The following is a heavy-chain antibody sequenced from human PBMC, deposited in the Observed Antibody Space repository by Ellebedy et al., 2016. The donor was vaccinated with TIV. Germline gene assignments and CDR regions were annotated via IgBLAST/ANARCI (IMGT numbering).Heavy chain of an antibody. V-gene: IGHV4-39*01. CDR2: IYYSGST. D-gene: IGHD4-17*01. CDR1: GGSISSSSYY. J-gene: IGHJ4*02. Sequence: SETLSLTXTVSGGSISSSSYYWGWIRQPPGKGLEWIGSIYYSGSTYYNPSLKSRVTISVDTSKNQFSLKLSSVTAADTAVYYCARCSGSSYGDYDCYFDYWGQGTLVTVSS. CDR3: ARCSGSSYGDYDCYFDY.